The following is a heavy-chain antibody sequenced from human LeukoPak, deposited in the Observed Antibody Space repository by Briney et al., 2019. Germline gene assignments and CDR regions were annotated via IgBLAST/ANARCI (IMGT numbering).Heavy chain of an antibody. CDR3: AKGVSGHYDILTGNDY. J-gene: IGHJ4*02. V-gene: IGHV3-23*01. D-gene: IGHD3-9*01. Sequence: GGSLRLSCGASGFIFANYAMSWVRQAPGKGLEWVSEISGSGGSTYYADSVKGRFTVSRDNSKNTLYLQMDSLRAEDTAVFYCAKGVSGHYDILTGNDYWGQGTLVTVSS. CDR1: GFIFANYA. CDR2: ISGSGGST.